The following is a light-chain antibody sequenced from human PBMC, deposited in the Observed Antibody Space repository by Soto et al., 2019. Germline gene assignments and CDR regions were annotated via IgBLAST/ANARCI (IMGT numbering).Light chain of an antibody. CDR1: QSISSW. CDR2: DAS. V-gene: IGKV1-5*01. J-gene: IGKJ1*01. CDR3: QHYNSYSEA. Sequence: DIQMTQSPSTLSASVGDRVTITCRASQSISSWLAWYQQKPGKAPKLLIYDASSLESGVPSRFSGSGSATEFILTISSLQPDDFATYYCQHYNSYSEAFGQGTKVDI.